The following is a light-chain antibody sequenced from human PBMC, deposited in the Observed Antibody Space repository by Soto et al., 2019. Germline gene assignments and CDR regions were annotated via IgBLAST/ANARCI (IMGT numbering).Light chain of an antibody. Sequence: EIVLTQSPGTLSLSPGERATLSCRASQSVSSSYLAWYQQKPGQAPRLLIYGASSRATGIPDRFSGSGSGTYFTLTISRLETDDFAAEYGQQYGSSTYTFGQGTMLEIK. CDR2: GAS. J-gene: IGKJ2*01. CDR1: QSVSSSY. CDR3: QQYGSSTYT. V-gene: IGKV3-20*01.